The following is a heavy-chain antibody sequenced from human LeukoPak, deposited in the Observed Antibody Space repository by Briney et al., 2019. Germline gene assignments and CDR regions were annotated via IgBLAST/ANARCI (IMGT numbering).Heavy chain of an antibody. J-gene: IGHJ4*02. Sequence: GGSLRLSCVASGFTFRSYEMTWVRQAPGKGLEWVSYITDRGTSIYYADSVKGRFTIARDNAKNSLYLQMNSLRVEDTAVYYRARLITGFTWHFDTSGQGTLVTASS. CDR2: ITDRGTSI. CDR3: ARLITGFTWHFDT. CDR1: GFTFRSYE. D-gene: IGHD1-14*01. V-gene: IGHV3-48*03.